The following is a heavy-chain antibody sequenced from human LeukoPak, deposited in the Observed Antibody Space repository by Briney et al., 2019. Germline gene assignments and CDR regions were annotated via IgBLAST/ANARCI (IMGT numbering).Heavy chain of an antibody. V-gene: IGHV4-59*01. D-gene: IGHD2/OR15-2a*01. CDR2: IYYSGST. CDR1: GGSISSYY. Sequence: PSETLSLTCTVSGGSISSYYWSWIRQPPGKGLEWIGYIYYSGSTNYNPSLKSRVTISVDTSKNQFSLKLSSVTAADTAVYHCARVTTWSGPADHGSEYFQHWGQGTLVTVSS. J-gene: IGHJ1*01. CDR3: ARVTTWSGPADHGSEYFQH.